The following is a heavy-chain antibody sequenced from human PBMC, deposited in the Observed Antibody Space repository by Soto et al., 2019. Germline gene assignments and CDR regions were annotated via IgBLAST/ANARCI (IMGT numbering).Heavy chain of an antibody. Sequence: QVQLVQSGAEVKKPGASVKVSCKASGYTFTSYDINWVRQATGQGLEWMGWMNPNSGNTGFAQKWQGRVTRTRNTSISTAYIELSSPRSEDTAVYYCARGPQDILDHWGQGTLVTVSS. CDR3: ARGPQDILDH. V-gene: IGHV1-8*01. J-gene: IGHJ4*02. D-gene: IGHD2-15*01. CDR1: GYTFTSYD. CDR2: MNPNSGNT.